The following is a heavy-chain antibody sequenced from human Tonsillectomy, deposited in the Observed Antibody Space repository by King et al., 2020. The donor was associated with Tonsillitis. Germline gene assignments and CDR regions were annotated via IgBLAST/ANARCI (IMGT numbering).Heavy chain of an antibody. V-gene: IGHV1-69*01. Sequence: QLVQSGAEVKKPGSSVKVSCKASGGTFSSYAISWVRQAPEQGLEWMGGLIPLFGTANYAQKFQGRITIIADESTRTAYMELSRLRSEDTAVYYCARDYYDRGDYGLDYWSQGILGTVSS. D-gene: IGHD3-22*01. CDR1: GGTFSSYA. J-gene: IGHJ4*02. CDR3: ARDYYDRGDYGLDY. CDR2: LIPLFGTA.